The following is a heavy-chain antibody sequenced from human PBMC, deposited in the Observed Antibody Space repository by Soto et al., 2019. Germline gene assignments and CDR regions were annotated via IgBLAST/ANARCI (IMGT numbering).Heavy chain of an antibody. V-gene: IGHV3-7*03. D-gene: IGHD3-10*02. CDR3: ARGDLGNYVIHGFVY. Sequence: EVQLVESGGGLVQPGGSLRLSCTASGFTFSNYWMSWVRQAREKGLEWVANIKPDGNEQYYVESLRGRVTTSRDNAKNSLYLQINSLRAEHTAIYYCARGDLGNYVIHGFVYWGQGALVTVSS. CDR2: IKPDGNEQ. CDR1: GFTFSNYW. J-gene: IGHJ4*02.